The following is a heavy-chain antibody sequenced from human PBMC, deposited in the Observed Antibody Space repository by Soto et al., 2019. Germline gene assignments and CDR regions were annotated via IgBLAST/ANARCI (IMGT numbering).Heavy chain of an antibody. CDR3: ARERVGWFDP. CDR1: GYTFTSYD. Sequence: QVQLVQSGAEVKKPGASVKVSCKASGYTFTSYDINWVRPATGQGLEWMGWMNPNSGNAVYAQKFQGRVTMTRNTSITTAYMELSTLRSEGTAVYYCARERVGWFDPWGQGTLVTVSS. CDR2: MNPNSGNA. D-gene: IGHD1-26*01. V-gene: IGHV1-8*01. J-gene: IGHJ5*02.